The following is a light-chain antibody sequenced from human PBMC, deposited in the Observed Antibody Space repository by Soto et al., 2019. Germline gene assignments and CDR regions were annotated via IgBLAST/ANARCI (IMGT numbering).Light chain of an antibody. CDR3: QQLHSNPYT. CDR1: QGISSY. Sequence: DIQLTQSPSFLSASVGDRVTITCRASQGISSYLAWYQQKPGTAPQLLIYAASTLQSGVPSRFSGSGSGTEFTLTISSMQTEDFATYYCQQLHSNPYTFGQGTKVEI. CDR2: AAS. V-gene: IGKV1-9*01. J-gene: IGKJ2*01.